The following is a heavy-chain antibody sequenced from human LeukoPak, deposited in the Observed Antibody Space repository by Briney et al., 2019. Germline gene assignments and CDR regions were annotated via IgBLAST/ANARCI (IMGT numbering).Heavy chain of an antibody. D-gene: IGHD3-22*01. CDR3: VRGFYDSSGYSEPFEC. CDR2: IFYSGST. Sequence: PSETLSLTCTVSGGSISSYYWSWIRQPPGKGLEWIGYIFYSGSTNYNPSLKSRVTMSVDTSKNQFSLKLSSVTAADTAVYYCVRGFYDSSGYSEPFECWGRGTLVTVSS. V-gene: IGHV4-59*08. J-gene: IGHJ4*02. CDR1: GGSISSYY.